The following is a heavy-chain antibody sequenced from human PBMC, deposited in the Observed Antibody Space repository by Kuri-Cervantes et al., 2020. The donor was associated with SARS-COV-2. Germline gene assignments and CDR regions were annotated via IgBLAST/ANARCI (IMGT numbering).Heavy chain of an antibody. D-gene: IGHD1-26*01. CDR1: GFTFSSYA. Sequence: GESLKISCAASGFTFSSYAMSWVRQAPGKGLEWVSAISGSGGSTYYADSVKGRFTISRDNSKNTLYLQMNSLKTEDTAVYYCATSVGATSYYYYYMDVWGKGTTVTVSS. CDR2: ISGSGGST. J-gene: IGHJ6*03. V-gene: IGHV3-23*01. CDR3: ATSVGATSYYYYYMDV.